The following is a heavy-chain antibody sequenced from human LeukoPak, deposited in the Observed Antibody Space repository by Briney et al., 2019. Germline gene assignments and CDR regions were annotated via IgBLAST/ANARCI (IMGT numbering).Heavy chain of an antibody. CDR1: GGTFSSYA. CDR2: IIPIFGTA. Sequence: SVKGSCKASGGTFSSYAISWVRQAPGQGLECMGGIIPIFGTANYAQKFQGRVPITADESTSTAYMELSSLRSEDTAVYYCARPYGGYVDDAFDIWGQGTMVTVSS. J-gene: IGHJ3*02. V-gene: IGHV1-69*01. CDR3: ARPYGGYVDDAFDI. D-gene: IGHD5-12*01.